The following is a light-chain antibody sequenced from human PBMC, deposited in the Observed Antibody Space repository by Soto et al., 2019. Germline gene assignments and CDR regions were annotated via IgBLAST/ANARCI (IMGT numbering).Light chain of an antibody. CDR2: AVT. CDR1: SSDVGGFEY. CDR3: GSITRSSTSV. V-gene: IGLV2-14*01. J-gene: IGLJ1*01. Sequence: QTPLSQPASVLGSPGQSITISCTGNSSDVGGFEYVSWYQHQPGKAPKLIIYAVTKRPSGGSNRFSGYKSGNTASLTISGIQAEDAGDYYCGSITRSSTSVFGTGTKVTV.